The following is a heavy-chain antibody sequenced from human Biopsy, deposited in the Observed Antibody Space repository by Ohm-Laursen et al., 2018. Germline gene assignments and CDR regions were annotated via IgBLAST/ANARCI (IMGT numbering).Heavy chain of an antibody. D-gene: IGHD3-3*01. CDR1: GDSISSDY. Sequence: GTLSLTCTVSGDSISSDYWSWIRQSPRKGLEWIGHISGRGATNYNPSLRGRVTISVDTSKNQFSLKLSSVTAADTAVFFCARLYRLDDYWNDDPPDAFDVWGQGTMVTVSS. J-gene: IGHJ3*01. CDR3: ARLYRLDDYWNDDPPDAFDV. V-gene: IGHV4-59*01. CDR2: ISGRGAT.